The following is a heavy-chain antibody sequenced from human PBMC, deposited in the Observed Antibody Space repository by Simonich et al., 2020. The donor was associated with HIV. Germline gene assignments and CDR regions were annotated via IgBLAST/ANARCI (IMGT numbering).Heavy chain of an antibody. D-gene: IGHD3-22*01. CDR2: IYYAGNT. CDR1: NGSISNYY. J-gene: IGHJ3*02. V-gene: IGHV4-59*12. CDR3: ARRVYYYDSSDYLVPDALDI. Sequence: QVQLQESGPGLVKPSETLSLTCTVSNGSISNYYWSWIRQPPGKGLEWIGYIYYAGNTNYNASLQGRVTMSLDTSKTQFSLKLSSVTAADTAVYYCARRVYYYDSSDYLVPDALDIWGRGTMVIVSS.